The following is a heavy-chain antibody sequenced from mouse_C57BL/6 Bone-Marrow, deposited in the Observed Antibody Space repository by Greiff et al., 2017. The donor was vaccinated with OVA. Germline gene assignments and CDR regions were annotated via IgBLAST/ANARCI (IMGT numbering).Heavy chain of an antibody. J-gene: IGHJ3*01. V-gene: IGHV1-42*01. CDR3: ARGGTGPFAY. Sequence: EVQLMESGPELVKPGASVKISCKASGYSFTGYYMNWVKQSPEKSLEWIGEINPSTGGTTYNQKFKAKATLTVDKSSSTAYMQLKSLTSEDSAVYYCARGGTGPFAYWGQGTLVTVSA. CDR2: INPSTGGT. D-gene: IGHD4-1*01. CDR1: GYSFTGYY.